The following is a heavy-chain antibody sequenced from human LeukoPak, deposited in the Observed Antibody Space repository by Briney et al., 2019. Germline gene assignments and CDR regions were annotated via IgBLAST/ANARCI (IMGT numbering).Heavy chain of an antibody. CDR3: AREDHSNYNY. V-gene: IGHV3-7*01. CDR2: IKQDGGEK. CDR1: GFSFSSYW. D-gene: IGHD4-11*01. J-gene: IGHJ4*02. Sequence: PGGSLRLSCAASGFSFSSYWMSWVRQAPGKGPEWVANIKQDGGEKYHVDSVKGRFTISRDNAKNSLYLQVNSLRVDDTAVYYCAREDHSNYNYWGQGTLVTVSS.